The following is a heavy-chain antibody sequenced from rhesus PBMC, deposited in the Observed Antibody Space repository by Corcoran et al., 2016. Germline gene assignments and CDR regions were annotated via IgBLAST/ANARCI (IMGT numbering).Heavy chain of an antibody. V-gene: IGHV4S2*01. CDR2: VFGSGIP. Sequence: QVQLQESGPGLVKPSEILPLTCAVSGASIRFDDWNWIRQAPGEGLGGVGRVFGSGIPDYNPSLNNRVTISIATSKTQFSLRLTSVTAADTAVYYCARLVGGYCSGGVCYAPGSFDYWGQGVLVTVSS. CDR3: ARLVGGYCSGGVCYAPGSFDY. CDR1: GASIRFDD. D-gene: IGHD2-8*01. J-gene: IGHJ4*01.